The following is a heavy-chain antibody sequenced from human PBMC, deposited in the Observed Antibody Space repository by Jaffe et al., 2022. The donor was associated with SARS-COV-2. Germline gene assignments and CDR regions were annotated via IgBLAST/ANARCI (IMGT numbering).Heavy chain of an antibody. V-gene: IGHV6-1*01. CDR2: TYYRSKWYN. CDR1: GDSVSSNSAA. D-gene: IGHD6-13*01. J-gene: IGHJ6*02. Sequence: QVQLQQSGPGLVKPSQTLSLTCAISGDSVSSNSAAWNWIRQSPSRGLEWLGRTYYRSKWYNDYAVSVKSRITINPDTSKNQFSLQLNSVTPEDTAVYYCARGRGGLQWAAAAGTGGSTTDYGMDVWGQGTTVTVSS. CDR3: ARGRGGLQWAAAAGTGGSTTDYGMDV.